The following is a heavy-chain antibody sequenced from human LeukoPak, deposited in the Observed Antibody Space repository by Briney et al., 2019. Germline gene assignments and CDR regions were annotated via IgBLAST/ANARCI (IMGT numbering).Heavy chain of an antibody. CDR3: ARQGASVAIPGYDAFDI. Sequence: GESLKISCKGSGYSFTSYWIGWVRQMPGKGLEWMGIIYPGDSDTRYSPSLQGQVTISADKSISTAYLQWSSLKASDTAMYYCARQGASVAIPGYDAFDIWGQGTMVTVSS. V-gene: IGHV5-51*01. CDR2: IYPGDSDT. J-gene: IGHJ3*02. CDR1: GYSFTSYW. D-gene: IGHD2-2*02.